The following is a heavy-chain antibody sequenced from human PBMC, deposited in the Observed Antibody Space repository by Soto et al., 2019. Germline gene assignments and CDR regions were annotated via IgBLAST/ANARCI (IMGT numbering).Heavy chain of an antibody. Sequence: GGSLRLSCAASGFTFSSYGMHWVRQAPGKGLEWVAVISYDGSNKYYAGSVKGRFTISRDNSKSTLYLQMNSLRAEDTAVYYCAKDVVVGATTGLGDYYYYGMDVWGQGTTVTVSS. J-gene: IGHJ6*02. V-gene: IGHV3-30*18. CDR3: AKDVVVGATTGLGDYYYYGMDV. D-gene: IGHD1-26*01. CDR2: ISYDGSNK. CDR1: GFTFSSYG.